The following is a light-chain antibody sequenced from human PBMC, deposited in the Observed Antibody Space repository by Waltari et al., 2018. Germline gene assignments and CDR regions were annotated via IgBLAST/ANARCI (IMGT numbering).Light chain of an antibody. CDR1: SSDVGGYNF. V-gene: IGLV2-11*01. J-gene: IGLJ2*01. CDR2: DVT. CDR3: CSYAGSYTL. Sequence: QSALTQPRSVSGSPGQTVTISCTGTSSDVGGYNFVSWYQQYPDKAPKLMIYDVTTRPSGVPDRFSGSKSGDTASLTISGLQAEDEADYYCCSYAGSYTLFGGGTKLTVL.